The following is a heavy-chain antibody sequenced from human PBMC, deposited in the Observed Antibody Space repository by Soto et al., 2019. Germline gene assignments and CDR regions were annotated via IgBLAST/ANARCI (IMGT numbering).Heavy chain of an antibody. CDR2: FDPEDGET. J-gene: IGHJ6*02. CDR1: GYTLTELS. Sequence: ASVKVSCKVSGYTLTELSMHWVRQAPGKGFEWMGGFDPEDGETIYAQKFQGRVTMTEDTSTDTAYMELSSLRSEDTAVYYCATTSSGSYSRSYYYYGMDVWGQGTTVTVSS. CDR3: ATTSSGSYSRSYYYYGMDV. D-gene: IGHD1-26*01. V-gene: IGHV1-24*01.